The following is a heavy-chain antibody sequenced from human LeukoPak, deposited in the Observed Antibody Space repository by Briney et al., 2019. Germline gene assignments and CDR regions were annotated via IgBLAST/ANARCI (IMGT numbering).Heavy chain of an antibody. CDR1: GFTFRTYC. V-gene: IGHV3-74*01. D-gene: IGHD3-16*01. Sequence: GGTLRLSCAVSGFTFRTYCMHWVRQVPGRGLVWVSRISSDGSDTIYADSVESRFTHPKEDANNTLYLQINSQRAKDTAVYYCARELGGYGPTSHDYWGKGTLVTVSS. CDR2: ISSDGSDT. CDR3: ARELGGYGPTSHDY. J-gene: IGHJ4*02.